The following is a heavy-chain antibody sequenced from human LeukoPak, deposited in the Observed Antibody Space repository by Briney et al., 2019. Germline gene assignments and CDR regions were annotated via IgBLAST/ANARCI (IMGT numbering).Heavy chain of an antibody. Sequence: GGSLRLSCAASGFTFSGYWIYWVRQTPGKGLVWVSHISGDGSSTDYADSVKGRFTISRDNAKNTLFLQMNSLRAEDTAVYYCARGVWWSFDIWGRGTVVTVSS. D-gene: IGHD2-21*01. J-gene: IGHJ3*02. CDR2: ISGDGSST. V-gene: IGHV3-74*01. CDR1: GFTFSGYW. CDR3: ARGVWWSFDI.